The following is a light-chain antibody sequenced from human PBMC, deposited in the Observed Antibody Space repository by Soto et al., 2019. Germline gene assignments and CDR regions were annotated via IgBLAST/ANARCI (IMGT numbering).Light chain of an antibody. CDR1: QSVRSNF. CDR2: DAS. V-gene: IGKV3D-20*02. Sequence: EVVLTQSPATLSVSPWERATLSCMASQSVRSNFLAWDQQKPGQAPRLLLYDASTRATGIPARFSGSGSGADFTLTISSLEPEDCALYFCQQRSDWPLITFGQGTRLEIK. CDR3: QQRSDWPLIT. J-gene: IGKJ5*01.